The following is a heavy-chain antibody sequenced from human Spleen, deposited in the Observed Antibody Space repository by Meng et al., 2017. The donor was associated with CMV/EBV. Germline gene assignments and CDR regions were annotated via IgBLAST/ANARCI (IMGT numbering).Heavy chain of an antibody. V-gene: IGHV3-48*04. CDR2: ISSSSTI. CDR3: ARVYDF. J-gene: IGHJ4*02. Sequence: GESLKISCAASGFTFSSYSMNWVRQAPGKGLEWVSYISSSSTIYYADSVKGRFTISRDNAKNSLYLQMNSLRAEDTAVYYCARVYDFWSQGTLVTVSS. D-gene: IGHD3-3*01. CDR1: GFTFSSYS.